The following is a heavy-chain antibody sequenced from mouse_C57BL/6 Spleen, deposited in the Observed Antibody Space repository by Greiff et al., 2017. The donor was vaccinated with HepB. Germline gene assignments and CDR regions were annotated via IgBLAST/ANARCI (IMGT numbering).Heavy chain of an antibody. D-gene: IGHD1-1*01. CDR1: GYTFTSYW. J-gene: IGHJ4*01. Sequence: QVQLKQPGAELVRPGSSVKLSCKASGYTFTSYWMHWVKQRPIQGLEWIGNIDPSDSETHYNQKFKDKATLTVDKSSSTAYMQLSSLTSEDSAVYYCARSYGYAMDYWGQGTSVTVSS. CDR2: IDPSDSET. V-gene: IGHV1-52*01. CDR3: ARSYGYAMDY.